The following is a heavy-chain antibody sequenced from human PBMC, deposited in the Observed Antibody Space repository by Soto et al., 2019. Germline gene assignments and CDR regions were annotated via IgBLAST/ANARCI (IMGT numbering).Heavy chain of an antibody. D-gene: IGHD6-13*01. J-gene: IGHJ6*02. V-gene: IGHV1-3*01. CDR1: GYTFTSYA. CDR3: AKVAGETYYYYGMDV. Sequence: GASVKVSCKASGYTFTSYAMHWVRQAPGQRLEWMGWINAGNGNTKYSQKFQGRVTITRDTSASTAYMELSSLKASDSAIYYCAKVAGETYYYYGMDVWGQGTTVTVSS. CDR2: INAGNGNT.